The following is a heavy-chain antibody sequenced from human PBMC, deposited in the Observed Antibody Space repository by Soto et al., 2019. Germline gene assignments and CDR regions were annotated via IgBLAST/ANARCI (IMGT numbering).Heavy chain of an antibody. D-gene: IGHD3-3*01. CDR1: GYTFTGYY. V-gene: IGHV1-2*02. CDR3: AIFQTSGYPYYFDY. Sequence: ASVKVSCKASGYTFTGYYMHWVRQAPGQGLEWMGWINPNSGGTNYAQKFQGRVTMTRDTSISTAYMELSRLRSDDTAVYYCAIFQTSGYPYYFDYWGPGTMVTVYS. J-gene: IGHJ4*02. CDR2: INPNSGGT.